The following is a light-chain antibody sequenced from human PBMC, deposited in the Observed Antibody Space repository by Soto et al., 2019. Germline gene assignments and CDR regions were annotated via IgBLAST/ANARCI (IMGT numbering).Light chain of an antibody. Sequence: DIQMTQSPSTLSASVGDRVTITCRASQSITNWLAWYLQKPGKAPKLLVYDASSLESGVPSRFSGRGSGTEFTLIFSSPRPGDFPTCCCQRNKLYSALTVGSRTKFDVK. CDR1: QSITNW. CDR2: DAS. V-gene: IGKV1-5*01. CDR3: QRNKLYSALT. J-gene: IGKJ3*01.